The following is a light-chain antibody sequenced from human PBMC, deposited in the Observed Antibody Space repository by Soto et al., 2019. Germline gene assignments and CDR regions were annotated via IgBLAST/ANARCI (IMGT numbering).Light chain of an antibody. CDR3: CSYAGGFTWV. Sequence: QSALTQPRSVSGSPGQSVTISCTGTSSDIGGSNYVSWYQHHPGQAPKLMIYDVSKRPSGVPDRFSGSKSGNTASLTISGLQAEDEADYYCCSYAGGFTWVFGGGTKLTVL. CDR1: SSDIGGSNY. J-gene: IGLJ3*02. CDR2: DVS. V-gene: IGLV2-11*01.